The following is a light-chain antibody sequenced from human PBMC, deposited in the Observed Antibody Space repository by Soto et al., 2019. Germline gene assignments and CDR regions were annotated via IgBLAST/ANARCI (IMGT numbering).Light chain of an antibody. Sequence: SYELTQSPSVSVAPGQTARITCGGNNMGSKSVHWYQQKPGQAPVLVVYDDSDRPSGIPERFSGSNSGNTATLTISRVEAGDEADYYCQVWDSSSDLRVFGAGTKLTVL. CDR1: NMGSKS. CDR2: DDS. J-gene: IGLJ1*01. CDR3: QVWDSSSDLRV. V-gene: IGLV3-21*02.